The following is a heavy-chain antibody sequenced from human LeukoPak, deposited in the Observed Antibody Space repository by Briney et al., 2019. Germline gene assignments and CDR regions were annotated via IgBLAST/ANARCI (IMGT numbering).Heavy chain of an antibody. CDR1: GGSISSGGYY. CDR3: ARTFITMVRNWFDP. D-gene: IGHD3-10*01. J-gene: IGHJ5*02. V-gene: IGHV4-31*03. Sequence: PSETLFLTCTVSGGSISSGGYYWSWIRQHPGKGLEWIGYIYYSGSTYYNPSLKSRVTISVDTSKNQFSLKLSSVTAADTAVYYCARTFITMVRNWFDPWGQGTLVTVSS. CDR2: IYYSGST.